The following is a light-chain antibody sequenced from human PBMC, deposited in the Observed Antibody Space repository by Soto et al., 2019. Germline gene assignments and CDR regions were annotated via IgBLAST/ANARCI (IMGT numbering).Light chain of an antibody. Sequence: DDQVNISPVSLSASERDKDTTTCRASQSISSHLNWYQQKAGKAPKLLISGASSLESGVPSRFSGSGSGTDFTLTISSLQPEDFATYYCQQCDSTPRTFGQGTKVDIK. V-gene: IGKV1-39*01. J-gene: IGKJ1*01. CDR2: GAS. CDR3: QQCDSTPRT. CDR1: QSISSH.